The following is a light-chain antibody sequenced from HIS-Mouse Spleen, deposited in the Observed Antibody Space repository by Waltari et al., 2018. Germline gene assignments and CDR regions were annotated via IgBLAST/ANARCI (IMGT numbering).Light chain of an antibody. Sequence: SYELTQPSSVSVSPGQTARITCSGDVLAKQYARWFQQKPGQAPVLVIYKESERPSGIPERLSGSSSGTTVTLTISGAQVEDEADYYCYSAADNNTVFGGGTKLTVL. J-gene: IGLJ3*02. CDR1: VLAKQY. CDR3: YSAADNNTV. CDR2: KES. V-gene: IGLV3-27*01.